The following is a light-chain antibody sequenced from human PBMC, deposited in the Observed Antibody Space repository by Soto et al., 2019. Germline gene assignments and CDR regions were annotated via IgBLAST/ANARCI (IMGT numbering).Light chain of an antibody. V-gene: IGLV2-14*01. CDR3: SSYITSAIVV. CDR2: DVF. J-gene: IGLJ2*01. CDR1: SSDVPGSNS. Sequence: QSALTQPASVSASRGQSITISCTGTSSDVPGSNSVSWYQQHPGKAPILIIFDVFKRPSGVSDRFSASKSGNTASLTISGLQAKDEADYYCSSYITSAIVVFGGGTKVTVL.